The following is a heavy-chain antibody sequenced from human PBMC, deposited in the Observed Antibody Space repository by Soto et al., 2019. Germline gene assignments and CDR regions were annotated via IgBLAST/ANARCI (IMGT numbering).Heavy chain of an antibody. Sequence: QVQLQESGPGLVKPSGTLSLTCAVSGGSISSSNWWSWVRQPPAKGLEWIGEIYHSGSPNYNPSPRSRVTIAVEKSTNQLSLKLSSVTAADTAVYYCARGSVAGQKKDWFDPWGQGTLVTVSS. CDR1: GGSISSSNW. D-gene: IGHD6-19*01. V-gene: IGHV4-4*02. CDR3: ARGSVAGQKKDWFDP. J-gene: IGHJ5*02. CDR2: IYHSGSP.